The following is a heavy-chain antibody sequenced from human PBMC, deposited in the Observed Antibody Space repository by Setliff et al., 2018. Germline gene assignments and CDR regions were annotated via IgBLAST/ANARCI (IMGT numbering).Heavy chain of an antibody. CDR2: INHSGST. CDR1: GGSFSGYY. J-gene: IGHJ4*02. V-gene: IGHV4-34*01. CDR3: ARLDSGYDPDY. Sequence: SETLSLTCAVYGGSFSGYYWSWIRQPPGKGLEWIGEINHSGSTNYNPSLKSRVTISVDTSKDQFSLKLSSVTAADTAVYYCARLDSGYDPDYWGQGTLVTVSS. D-gene: IGHD5-12*01.